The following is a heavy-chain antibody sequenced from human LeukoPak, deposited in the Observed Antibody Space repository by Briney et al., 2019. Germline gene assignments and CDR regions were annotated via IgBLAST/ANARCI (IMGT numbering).Heavy chain of an antibody. CDR1: GGSISSYY. D-gene: IGHD6-19*01. Sequence: SETLSLTCTVSGGSISSYYWNWIRQPAGKGLEWIGRIHTSGSTNYNPSLKSRVTVSVDTSRNQFSLKLSSVTAADTAVYYCARGKVVAGTPGQNSWDYWGQGTLVTVSS. J-gene: IGHJ4*02. CDR3: ARGKVVAGTPGQNSWDY. V-gene: IGHV4-4*07. CDR2: IHTSGST.